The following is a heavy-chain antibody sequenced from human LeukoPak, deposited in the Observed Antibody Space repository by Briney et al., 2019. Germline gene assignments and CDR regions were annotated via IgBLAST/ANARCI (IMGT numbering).Heavy chain of an antibody. J-gene: IGHJ3*02. CDR2: INPNSGGT. D-gene: IGHD3-3*01. Sequence: GASVKVSCKASGYTFTGYYMHWVRQAPGQGLEWMGWINPNSGGTNYAQKFQGRVTMTRDTSISTAYMEQSRLRSDDTAVYYCARGNYDFWSGYRAGPGGDAFDIWGQGTMVTVSS. CDR1: GYTFTGYY. V-gene: IGHV1-2*02. CDR3: ARGNYDFWSGYRAGPGGDAFDI.